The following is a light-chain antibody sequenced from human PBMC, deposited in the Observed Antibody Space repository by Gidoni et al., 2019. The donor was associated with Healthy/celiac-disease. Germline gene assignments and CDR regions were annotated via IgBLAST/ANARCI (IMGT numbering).Light chain of an antibody. CDR3: QQSYSTLP. V-gene: IGKV1-39*01. CDR1: QSISSF. Sequence: DIQMTQSPSSLSASVGDRVTITCRASQSISSFLNWYQQKQGKAPKLLIYAASSLQSGVPSRFSGSGSGTDFTLTIRSLQPEDFATYYCQQSYSTLPFXGXTKVEIK. CDR2: AAS. J-gene: IGKJ4*01.